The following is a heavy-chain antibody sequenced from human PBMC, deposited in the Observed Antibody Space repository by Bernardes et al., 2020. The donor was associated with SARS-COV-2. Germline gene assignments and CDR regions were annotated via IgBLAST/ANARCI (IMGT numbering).Heavy chain of an antibody. CDR2: ISSSSSYI. D-gene: IGHD3-3*01. Sequence: GSLRLSCAASGFTFSSYSMNWVRQAPGKGLEWVSSISSSSSYIYYADSVKGRFTISRDNAKNSLYLQMNSLRAEDTAVYYCASERTHYDFWSGYIFDYWGQGTLVTVSS. J-gene: IGHJ4*02. CDR3: ASERTHYDFWSGYIFDY. CDR1: GFTFSSYS. V-gene: IGHV3-21*01.